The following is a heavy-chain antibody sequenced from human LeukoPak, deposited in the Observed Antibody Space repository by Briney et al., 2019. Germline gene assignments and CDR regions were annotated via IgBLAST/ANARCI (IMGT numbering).Heavy chain of an antibody. CDR3: AKAGSYGYNFDY. V-gene: IGHV3-30-3*01. D-gene: IGHD5-18*01. J-gene: IGHJ4*02. CDR2: ISYDGSNK. Sequence: GRSLRLSCAASGFTFSSYAMHWVRQAPGKGLEWVAVISYDGSNKYYADSVKGRFTISRDNSKNTLYLQMNSLRAEDTAVYYCAKAGSYGYNFDYWGQGTLVTVSS. CDR1: GFTFSSYA.